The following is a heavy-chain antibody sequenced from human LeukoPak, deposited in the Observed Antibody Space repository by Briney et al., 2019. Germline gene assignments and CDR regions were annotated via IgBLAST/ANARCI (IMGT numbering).Heavy chain of an antibody. CDR3: AREESGGYFDY. CDR2: INPTGTGT. J-gene: IGHJ4*02. V-gene: IGHV1-46*01. Sequence: GESLKIFCKGSGYTFTNYYMHWVRHAPGQGLEWMGLINPTGTGTNYAQKFRGRVTLTRDTSTTTVYMELSSLSSEDTAVYYCAREESGGYFDYWGQGTRVSVSS. D-gene: IGHD2-8*02. CDR1: GYTFTNYY.